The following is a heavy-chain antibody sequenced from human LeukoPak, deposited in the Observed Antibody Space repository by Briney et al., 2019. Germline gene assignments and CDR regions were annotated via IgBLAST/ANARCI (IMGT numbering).Heavy chain of an antibody. Sequence: GGSLRLSCAASRFTFSSYGMNWVRQAPGKGLEWVSYISSSGSTIYYADSVKGRFTISRDNAKNSLYLQMNSLRAEDTAVYYCARDPLGYSSTNFDYWGQGTLVTVSS. CDR1: RFTFSSYG. CDR3: ARDPLGYSSTNFDY. J-gene: IGHJ4*02. CDR2: ISSSGSTI. V-gene: IGHV3-48*03. D-gene: IGHD6-13*01.